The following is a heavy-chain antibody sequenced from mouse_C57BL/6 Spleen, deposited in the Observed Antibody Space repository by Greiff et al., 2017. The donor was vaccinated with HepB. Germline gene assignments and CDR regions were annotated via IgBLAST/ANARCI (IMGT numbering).Heavy chain of an antibody. D-gene: IGHD1-1*01. CDR1: GFTFSSYA. CDR3: ARERNYYGSSLYWYFDV. V-gene: IGHV5-4*01. Sequence: DVMLVESGGGLVKPGGSLKLSCAASGFTFSSYAMSWVRQTPEKRLEWVATISDGGSYTYYPDNVKGRFTISRDNAKNNLYLQMSHLKSEDTAMYYCARERNYYGSSLYWYFDVWGTGTTVTVSS. CDR2: ISDGGSYT. J-gene: IGHJ1*03.